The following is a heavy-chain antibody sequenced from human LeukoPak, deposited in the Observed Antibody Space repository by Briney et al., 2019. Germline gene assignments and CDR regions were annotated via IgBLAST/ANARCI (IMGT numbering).Heavy chain of an antibody. CDR2: IGASGDGA. Sequence: PGGSLRLSCAASGFTFNNYAMKWVRQAPGKGLEWVSEIGASGDGAHYVDSVKGRFTISRDNSKNTLYLQMNSLRAEDTAIYYCAKDGGSRDDYWGQGTLVTVSS. V-gene: IGHV3-23*01. D-gene: IGHD1-26*01. J-gene: IGHJ4*02. CDR3: AKDGGSRDDY. CDR1: GFTFNNYA.